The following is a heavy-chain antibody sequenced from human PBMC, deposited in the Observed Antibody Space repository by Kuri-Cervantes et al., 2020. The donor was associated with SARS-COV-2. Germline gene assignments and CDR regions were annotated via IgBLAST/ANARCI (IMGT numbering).Heavy chain of an antibody. CDR3: ARVRLCFDY. D-gene: IGHD3-16*01. CDR2: IYHSGSI. J-gene: IGHJ4*02. Sequence: GSLRLSCAVSDDSISRGYYWGWIRQSPGKGLEWIGSIYHSGSIFYNPSLKSRVTILLDTSKNQFSLKLSSVTAADTAVYYCARVRLCFDYWGQGTLVTVSS. CDR1: DDSISRGYY. V-gene: IGHV4-38-2*01.